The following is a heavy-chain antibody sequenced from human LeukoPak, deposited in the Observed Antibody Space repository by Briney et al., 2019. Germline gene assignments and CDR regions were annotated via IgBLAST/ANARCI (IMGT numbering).Heavy chain of an antibody. Sequence: SETLSLTCTVSGGSISSSSCYWCWLRQPPGKGVEWIPSIYYSGSTYYNPSLKSRVTISGETSKNQFSLNLSSVTAAVTVGYYCARVPAVTAIHSWFDPWGQGTLVTVSS. CDR3: ARVPAVTAIHSWFDP. D-gene: IGHD2-21*02. CDR1: GGSISSSSCY. CDR2: IYYSGST. V-gene: IGHV4-39*07. J-gene: IGHJ5*02.